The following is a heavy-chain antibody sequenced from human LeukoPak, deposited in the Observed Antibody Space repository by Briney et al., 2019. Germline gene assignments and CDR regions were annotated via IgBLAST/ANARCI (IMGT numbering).Heavy chain of an antibody. Sequence: SETLSLTCTVSGGSITRNSCYWAWIRQPPGKGLEWIASIYYTGSTYYNPSLKSRITISLDISKNQFSLKLSSVTASDTAMYYCARREGYFDYWGQGTLVTASS. D-gene: IGHD3-22*01. CDR3: ARREGYFDY. J-gene: IGHJ4*02. V-gene: IGHV4-39*01. CDR2: IYYTGST. CDR1: GGSITRNSCY.